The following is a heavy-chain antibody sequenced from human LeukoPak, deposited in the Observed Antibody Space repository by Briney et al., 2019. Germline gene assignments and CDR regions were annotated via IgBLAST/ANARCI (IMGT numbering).Heavy chain of an antibody. J-gene: IGHJ4*02. CDR1: GFTLSSYW. V-gene: IGHV3-7*03. Sequence: GGSLRLSCAASGFTLSSYWMSWVRQAPGKGLEWVANIKQDGSEKYYVDSVKGRFTISRDNAKNSLYLQMNSLRAEDTAVYYCARVGGYWGQGTLVTVSS. CDR3: ARVGGY. CDR2: IKQDGSEK.